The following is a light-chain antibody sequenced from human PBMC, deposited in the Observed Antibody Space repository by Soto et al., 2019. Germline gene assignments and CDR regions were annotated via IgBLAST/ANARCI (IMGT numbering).Light chain of an antibody. V-gene: IGLV2-14*03. CDR3: SSYTSSNTPI. CDR2: DVS. J-gene: IGLJ2*01. Sequence: QSALTQPASVSGSPGQSITISCTGTSSDVGGYNYVSWYQQHPGKVPRLMIYDVSNRPSGVSNRFSGSKSGNTASLTISGLQAEDEAEYYCSSYTSSNTPIFGGGTKVTVL. CDR1: SSDVGGYNY.